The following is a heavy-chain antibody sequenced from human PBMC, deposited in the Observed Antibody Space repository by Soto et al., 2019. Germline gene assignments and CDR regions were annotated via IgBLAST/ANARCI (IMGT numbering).Heavy chain of an antibody. D-gene: IGHD3-10*01. Sequence: EVQLVESGGGLVKSGGSLRLSCAASGFTFSSYSMNWVRQAPGKGLEWVSSISSSSSYIYYADSVKGRFTISRDNAKNSLYLQMNSLRAEDTAVYYCANTMVRGVIRGGVFDYWGQGTLVTVSS. CDR2: ISSSSSYI. J-gene: IGHJ4*02. CDR3: ANTMVRGVIRGGVFDY. CDR1: GFTFSSYS. V-gene: IGHV3-21*01.